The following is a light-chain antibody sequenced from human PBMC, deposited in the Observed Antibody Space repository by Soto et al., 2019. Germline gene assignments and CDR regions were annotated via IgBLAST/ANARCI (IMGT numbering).Light chain of an antibody. J-gene: IGKJ1*01. Sequence: DIQMTQSPSTLSASVGDRVTITCRASQSISSRLAWYQQKPGKAPKLLIYDASSLESGVPSRFSGSGSGTEFTLTISSLQPDDFAAYYCQQYNSSPRTFGQGTKVEIK. CDR2: DAS. CDR3: QQYNSSPRT. V-gene: IGKV1-5*01. CDR1: QSISSR.